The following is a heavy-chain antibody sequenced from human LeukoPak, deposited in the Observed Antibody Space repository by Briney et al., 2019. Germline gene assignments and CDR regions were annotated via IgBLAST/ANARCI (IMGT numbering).Heavy chain of an antibody. J-gene: IGHJ4*02. V-gene: IGHV4-38-2*02. Sequence: SETLSLTCTVSGFSISSGYYWGWIRQPPGKGLEWIGNIYHSGNTYYNPSLKSRVTISVDRSKNQFSLKLSSVTAADTAVYYCARIVGLRYFDYWGQGTLVTVSS. CDR1: GFSISSGYY. D-gene: IGHD3-9*01. CDR3: ARIVGLRYFDY. CDR2: IYHSGNT.